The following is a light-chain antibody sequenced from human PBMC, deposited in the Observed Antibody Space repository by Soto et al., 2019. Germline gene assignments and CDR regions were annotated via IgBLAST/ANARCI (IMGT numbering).Light chain of an antibody. Sequence: DIQITQSPSTLSASVGDRVTITCRASQSISSWLAWYQQKPGKAPKLLIYKASSLESGDPSRFSGSGSGTEFTLTISSLQPDDFATYYCQQYNTLWTFGQGTKVDIK. J-gene: IGKJ1*01. CDR3: QQYNTLWT. V-gene: IGKV1-5*03. CDR2: KAS. CDR1: QSISSW.